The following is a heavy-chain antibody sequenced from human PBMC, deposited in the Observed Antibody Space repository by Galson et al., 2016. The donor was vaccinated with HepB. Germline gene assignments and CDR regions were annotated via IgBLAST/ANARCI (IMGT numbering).Heavy chain of an antibody. CDR2: INHSANT. CDR1: GGSFSGYY. V-gene: IGHV4-34*01. Sequence: SETLSLTCAVYGGSFSGYYWSWIRQPPGKGLEWIGEINHSANTNYNPSLKSRVTISLDTSKNQISLKLRSGAAADTAVYYCAGWAWERRGYDYPWGQGTLVTVSS. CDR3: AGWAWERRGYDYP. D-gene: IGHD3-22*01. J-gene: IGHJ5*02.